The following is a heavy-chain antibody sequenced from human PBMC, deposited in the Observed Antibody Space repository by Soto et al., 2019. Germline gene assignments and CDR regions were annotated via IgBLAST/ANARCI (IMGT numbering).Heavy chain of an antibody. J-gene: IGHJ3*02. D-gene: IGHD2-2*03. V-gene: IGHV4-59*01. CDR2: IYNSGST. Sequence: QVQLQESGPGLVKPSETLSLTCTVSGGSISSYYWAWVRQPPGKGLEWIGYIYNSGSTLYNPSLKSRVTISADTSTNQFSLRLVSVTAADTAVYYCARDGSARPETIWGQGMMVTVSS. CDR3: ARDGSARPETI. CDR1: GGSISSYY.